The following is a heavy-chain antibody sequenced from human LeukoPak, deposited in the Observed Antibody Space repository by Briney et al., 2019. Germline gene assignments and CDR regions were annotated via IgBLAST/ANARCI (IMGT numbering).Heavy chain of an antibody. Sequence: SVKVSCKASGGTFSSYAISWVRQAPGQGLEWMGRIIPILGIANYAQKFQGRVTITADKSTSTAYMELSSLRSEDTAVYYCATDERYGDKYNDYWGQGTLVTVSS. V-gene: IGHV1-69*04. D-gene: IGHD4/OR15-4a*01. CDR2: IIPILGIA. CDR3: ATDERYGDKYNDY. J-gene: IGHJ4*02. CDR1: GGTFSSYA.